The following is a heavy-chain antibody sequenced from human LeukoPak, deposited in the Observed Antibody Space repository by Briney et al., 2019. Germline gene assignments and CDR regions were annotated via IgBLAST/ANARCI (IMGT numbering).Heavy chain of an antibody. Sequence: GGSLRLSCAASGFTFSDHFLDWVRQAPGKGLEWVGRTRNKANSYITEYAATVKGRFTISRDDSKNSLYLQMSSLKTDDTAMYYCASIRGTFGYWGQGTLVTVSS. D-gene: IGHD1-26*01. CDR3: ASIRGTFGY. V-gene: IGHV3-72*01. CDR1: GFTFSDHF. J-gene: IGHJ4*02. CDR2: TRNKANSYIT.